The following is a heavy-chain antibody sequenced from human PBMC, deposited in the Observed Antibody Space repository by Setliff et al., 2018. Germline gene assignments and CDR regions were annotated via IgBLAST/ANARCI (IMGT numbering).Heavy chain of an antibody. CDR1: GGSISDNNYY. Sequence: SETLSLTCTVSGGSISDNNYYWGWIRQSPGKELEWIGGISHSANKYYNPSFRTGVTISVDMSKNQFFLNLDPVTAADTALYYCTTEHCGGDCYSYDAFDIWGQGTMVTVSS. CDR3: TTEHCGGDCYSYDAFDI. CDR2: ISHSANK. J-gene: IGHJ3*02. D-gene: IGHD2-21*02. V-gene: IGHV4-39*02.